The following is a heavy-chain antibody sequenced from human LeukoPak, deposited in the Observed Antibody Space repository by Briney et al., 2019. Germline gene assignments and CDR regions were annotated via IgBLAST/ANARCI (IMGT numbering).Heavy chain of an antibody. CDR1: GFTFSSYS. Sequence: GGSLRLSCAASGFTFSSYSMTWVRQAPGKGPEWVSYTSSSSSTIYYADSVKGRFTISRDNAKNSLYLQMNSLKAEDTAVYYCARDWGYCSSTSCYTRSWGQGTLVTVSS. CDR2: TSSSSSTI. CDR3: ARDWGYCSSTSCYTRS. V-gene: IGHV3-48*01. J-gene: IGHJ5*02. D-gene: IGHD2-2*02.